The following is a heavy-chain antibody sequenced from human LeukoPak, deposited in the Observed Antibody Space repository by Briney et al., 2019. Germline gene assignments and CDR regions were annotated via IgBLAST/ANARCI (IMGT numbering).Heavy chain of an antibody. CDR2: ISSSSSYI. CDR1: GFTFSSYS. J-gene: IGHJ6*02. D-gene: IGHD3-9*01. V-gene: IGHV3-21*01. Sequence: PGGSLRLSCAASGFTFSSYSMNWVRQAPGKGLEWVSSISSSSSYIYYADSVKGRFTISRDNAKNSLYLQMNSLRAEDTAVYYCARDQVLTGYTPIVYYYYYGMDVWGQGTTVTVSS. CDR3: ARDQVLTGYTPIVYYYYYGMDV.